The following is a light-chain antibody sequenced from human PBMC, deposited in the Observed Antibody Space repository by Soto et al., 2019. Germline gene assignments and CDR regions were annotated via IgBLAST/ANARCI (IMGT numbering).Light chain of an antibody. CDR2: SNN. Sequence: QAVVTQPPSASGTPGQRVTISCSGSSSNIGSNSVNWYQQLPGAAPKLLIYSNNQRPSGVPDRFSGSKSGTSASLAISGRQSEDEADYYCAAWEDSLNGREVFGTGTKLTVL. J-gene: IGLJ1*01. CDR3: AAWEDSLNGREV. CDR1: SSNIGSNS. V-gene: IGLV1-44*01.